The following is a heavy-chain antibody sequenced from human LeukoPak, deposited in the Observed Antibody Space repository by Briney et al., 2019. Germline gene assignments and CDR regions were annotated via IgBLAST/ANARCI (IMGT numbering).Heavy chain of an antibody. CDR1: LCTFSSYA. Sequence: GSAVNVSCKSSLCTFSSYAISSVRQAPGQGLEWMGGIIPIFGTANYALKFQGRVTITADESMRTAYLEVSSLRSEDTAVYYCARDPSGGYDSDWFDPWGQGTLVTVSS. CDR2: IIPIFGTA. J-gene: IGHJ5*02. CDR3: ARDPSGGYDSDWFDP. V-gene: IGHV1-69*13. D-gene: IGHD5-12*01.